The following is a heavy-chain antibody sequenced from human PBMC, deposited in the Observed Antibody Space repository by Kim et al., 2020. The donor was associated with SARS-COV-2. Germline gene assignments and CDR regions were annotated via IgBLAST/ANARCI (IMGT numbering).Heavy chain of an antibody. CDR2: GA. D-gene: IGHD3-16*01. V-gene: IGHV3-74*01. CDR3: VRGGGGYYDF. J-gene: IGHJ4*02. Sequence: GATYADAGKGRFTISRDNNRNTVYLQRDSLRADDTAVYYCVRGGGGYYDFWGQGTLVTVSS.